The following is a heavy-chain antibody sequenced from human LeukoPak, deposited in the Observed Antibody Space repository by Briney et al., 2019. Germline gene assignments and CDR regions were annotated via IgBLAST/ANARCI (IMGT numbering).Heavy chain of an antibody. CDR3: ARVAVAGPTGWFDP. J-gene: IGHJ5*02. D-gene: IGHD6-19*01. CDR2: ISTTSAYI. V-gene: IGHV3-21*01. Sequence: GGSLRLSCAASGFALSHYSLTWVRQAPGKGLEWVSSISTTSAYIHYAESVKGRFSISRDNIDNVVYLQMNSLRVEDTAVYYCARVAVAGPTGWFDPWGQGTLVTVSS. CDR1: GFALSHYS.